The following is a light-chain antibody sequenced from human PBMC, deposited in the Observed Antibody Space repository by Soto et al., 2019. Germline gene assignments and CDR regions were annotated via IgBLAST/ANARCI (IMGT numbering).Light chain of an antibody. J-gene: IGKJ4*01. CDR3: QQYGSSPRA. CDR1: QSVSSSY. V-gene: IGKV3-20*01. Sequence: EIVLTQSPGTLSLSPGERATLSCRASQSVSSSYLAWYQQKPGQAPRLLIYGASSGATGIPDRFSGSGSGTDFTLTISRLEPDDIAVYYCQQYGSSPRAVGGVTKV. CDR2: GAS.